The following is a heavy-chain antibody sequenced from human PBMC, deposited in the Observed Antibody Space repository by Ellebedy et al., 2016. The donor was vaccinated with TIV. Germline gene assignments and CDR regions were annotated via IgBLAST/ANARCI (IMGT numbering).Heavy chain of an antibody. J-gene: IGHJ4*02. CDR2: INPNSGGT. CDR1: GYTFTGYY. CDR3: AREGLNCSSTSCYTIPHDY. D-gene: IGHD2-2*02. V-gene: IGHV1-2*02. Sequence: ASVKVSXXASGYTFTGYYMHWVRQAPGQGLEWMGWINPNSGGTNYAQKFQGRVTMTRDTSISTAYMELSRLRSDDTAVYYCAREGLNCSSTSCYTIPHDYWGQGTLVTVSS.